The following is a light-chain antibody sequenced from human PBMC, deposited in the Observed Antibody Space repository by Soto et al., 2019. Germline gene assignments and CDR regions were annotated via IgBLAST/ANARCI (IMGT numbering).Light chain of an antibody. V-gene: IGKV3-20*01. Sequence: EIVLTQSPGTLSLFPGERATLSCRATQSVNSDYLAWYQQKPGQAPRLLIYIASRRATAIPDRFSGSGSGIDFTLTINRLEPEDFAVYYCQQYGTSPWTFGQGTKVEIK. CDR3: QQYGTSPWT. CDR2: IAS. CDR1: QSVNSDY. J-gene: IGKJ1*01.